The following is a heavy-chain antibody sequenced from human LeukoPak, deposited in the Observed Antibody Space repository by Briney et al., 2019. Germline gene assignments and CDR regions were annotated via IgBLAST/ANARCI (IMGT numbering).Heavy chain of an antibody. V-gene: IGHV1-2*02. CDR1: GYTFTGYY. J-gene: IGHJ6*03. Sequence: ASVKVSCKTSGYTFTGYYMHWVRQAPGQGLEWMGWINPNSGGTNYAQKFQGRVTMTRDTSISTAYMELSSLRSDDTAVYYCAREFRAGVTTLNYYYYVDVWGKGTTVTVSS. D-gene: IGHD4-11*01. CDR2: INPNSGGT. CDR3: AREFRAGVTTLNYYYYVDV.